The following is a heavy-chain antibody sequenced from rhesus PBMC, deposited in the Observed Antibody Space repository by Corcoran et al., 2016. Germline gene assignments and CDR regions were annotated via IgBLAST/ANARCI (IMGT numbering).Heavy chain of an antibody. J-gene: IGHJ6*01. CDR3: ANTLEYCTGSGCYGLDS. CDR1: GFTSGNSD. D-gene: IGHD2-21*01. CDR2: IRSGGSI. Sequence: EVQLVESGGGLVQPGGSLRLSCAAPGFTSGNSDLICIRQAPGKGLEWISYIRSGGSIYYSDSVNGRFTISRGNAKNTLYLQMSSLRVEDTAVYYCANTLEYCTGSGCYGLDSWGQGVVVTVSS. V-gene: IGHV3S43*01.